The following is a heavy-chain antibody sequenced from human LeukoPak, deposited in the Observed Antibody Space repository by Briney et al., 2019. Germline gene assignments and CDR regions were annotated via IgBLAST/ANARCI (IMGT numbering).Heavy chain of an antibody. D-gene: IGHD3-9*01. J-gene: IGHJ1*01. CDR3: AKDRGGGLRYGHVQH. Sequence: GGSLRLSCAASGFSFSNYAMSWVRQAPGKGLEWVSGISWNSGSIGYADSVKGRFTISRDNAKNSLYLQMNSLRAEDTALYYCAKDRGGGLRYGHVQHWGQGTLVTVSS. V-gene: IGHV3-9*01. CDR2: ISWNSGSI. CDR1: GFSFSNYA.